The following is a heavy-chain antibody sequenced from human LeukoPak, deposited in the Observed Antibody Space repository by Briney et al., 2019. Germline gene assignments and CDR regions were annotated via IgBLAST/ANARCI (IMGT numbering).Heavy chain of an antibody. J-gene: IGHJ4*02. Sequence: GGSLRLSCAASGLTFHYYGLAWVRQAPGKGLEWVSGINWKGSTTGYADSVQGRLTISRDNARNSLYLQMDSLRVEDTALYYCATAAGGEGYWGQGTLVTVSS. CDR2: INWKGSTT. V-gene: IGHV3-20*04. D-gene: IGHD6-13*01. CDR3: ATAAGGEGY. CDR1: GLTFHYYG.